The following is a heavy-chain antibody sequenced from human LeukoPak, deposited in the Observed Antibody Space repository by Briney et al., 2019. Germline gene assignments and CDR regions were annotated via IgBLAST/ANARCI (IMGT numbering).Heavy chain of an antibody. CDR2: ISGSGGST. J-gene: IGHJ4*02. V-gene: IGHV3-23*01. D-gene: IGHD3-9*01. CDR1: GFTFSSYA. CDR3: ARDLLIRDYDILTGGIDY. Sequence: GGSLRLSCAASGFTFSSYAMSWVRQAPGKGLEWVSTISGSGGSTNHADSVKGWFTISRDDSKNSLYLQMNSLRAEDTAVYYCARDLLIRDYDILTGGIDYWGQGTLVTVSS.